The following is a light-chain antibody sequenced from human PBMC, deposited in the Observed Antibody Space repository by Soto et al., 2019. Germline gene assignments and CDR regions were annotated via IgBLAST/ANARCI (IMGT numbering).Light chain of an antibody. Sequence: QSVLTQPPSVSAAPGQKVTISCSGSSSNIGNNYVSWYQQLPGTAPKLLIYDNNERPSGIPDRFSGSKSGTSATLGITGLQTGDEADYYCGTWDSSLSALVFGGGTKVPS. CDR2: DNN. CDR1: SSNIGNNY. CDR3: GTWDSSLSALV. V-gene: IGLV1-51*01. J-gene: IGLJ3*02.